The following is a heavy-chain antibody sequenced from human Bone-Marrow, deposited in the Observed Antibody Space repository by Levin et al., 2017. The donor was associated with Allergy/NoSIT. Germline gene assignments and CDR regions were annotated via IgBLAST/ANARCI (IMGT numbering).Heavy chain of an antibody. Sequence: SCTVSGASISSSHYYWGWIRQPPGKGLEWIGSMYHSGSTDFNPSLESRVTLSVDTSKNQFSLKLRSVTAADTAVYYCARPLREYNYGLFEHWGQGALVTVSS. CDR2: MYHSGST. CDR1: GASISSSHYY. D-gene: IGHD5-18*01. J-gene: IGHJ4*02. CDR3: ARPLREYNYGLFEH. V-gene: IGHV4-39*01.